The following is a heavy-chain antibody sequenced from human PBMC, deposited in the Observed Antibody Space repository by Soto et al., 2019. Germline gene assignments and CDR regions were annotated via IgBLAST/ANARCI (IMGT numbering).Heavy chain of an antibody. J-gene: IGHJ2*01. Sequence: QVQLVQSGAEVKKPGASVKVSCKASGGTFSSYAISWVRQAPGQGLEWMGGIIPIFGTANYAQKFQGRVTITADESTSTAYMELSSLRSEDTAVYYCARVKADGYNSDWYFDLWGRGTLVTVSS. CDR2: IIPIFGTA. CDR3: ARVKADGYNSDWYFDL. CDR1: GGTFSSYA. V-gene: IGHV1-69*01. D-gene: IGHD5-12*01.